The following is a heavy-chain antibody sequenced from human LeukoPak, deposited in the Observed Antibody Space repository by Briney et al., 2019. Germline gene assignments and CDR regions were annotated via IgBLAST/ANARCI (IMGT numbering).Heavy chain of an antibody. J-gene: IGHJ4*02. CDR2: ISYVGSNK. Sequence: GRSLRLSCAASGFTFSSCAMHWVRQAPGKGLEWVAVISYVGSNKYYADSVKGRFTISRDNSKNTLYLQMNSLRAEDTAVYYCASYDSSGYYFDYWGQGTLVTVSS. CDR3: ASYDSSGYYFDY. D-gene: IGHD3-22*01. CDR1: GFTFSSCA. V-gene: IGHV3-30-3*01.